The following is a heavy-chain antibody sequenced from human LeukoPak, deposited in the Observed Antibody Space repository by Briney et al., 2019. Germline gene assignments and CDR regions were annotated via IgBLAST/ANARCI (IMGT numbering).Heavy chain of an antibody. D-gene: IGHD6-13*01. J-gene: IGHJ4*02. CDR2: IYYSGST. CDR1: GGSISSGGYS. CDR3: ARSTGYSSTTPFDY. Sequence: SETLSLTCAVSGGSISSGGYSWSWIRQPPGKGLEWIGYIYYSGSTYYNPSLKSRVTISVDTSKNQFSLKLTSVTAADTAVYYCARSTGYSSTTPFDYWGQGTLVTVSS. V-gene: IGHV4-30-4*07.